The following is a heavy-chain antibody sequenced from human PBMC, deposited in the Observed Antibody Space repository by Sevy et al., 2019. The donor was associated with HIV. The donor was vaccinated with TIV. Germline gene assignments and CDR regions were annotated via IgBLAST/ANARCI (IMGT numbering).Heavy chain of an antibody. CDR3: AGGFWSGFDY. J-gene: IGHJ4*01. Sequence: GGSLRLSCAASGFIFNSYAMSWVRQAPGKGLEWVSTISGHGGSTYYADSVKGRFTISRDNSRNTLDLQMNSLRAEDTAVYYCAGGFWSGFDYWGQESWSPSPQ. CDR1: GFIFNSYA. CDR2: ISGHGGST. D-gene: IGHD3-3*01. V-gene: IGHV3-23*01.